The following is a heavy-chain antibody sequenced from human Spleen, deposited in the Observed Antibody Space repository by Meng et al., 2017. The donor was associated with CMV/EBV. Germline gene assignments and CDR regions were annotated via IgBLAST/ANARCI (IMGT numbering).Heavy chain of an antibody. V-gene: IGHV3-53*01. CDR1: GFTVSSNY. CDR3: ARDRGYSYGYFDY. J-gene: IGHJ4*02. Sequence: GGSLRLSCAASGFTVSSNYMSWVRQAPGKGLEWVSVIYSGGSTYYADSVKGRFTISRDNSKNTLYLQMNSLRAEDTAVYYCARDRGYSYGYFDYWGQGTLVTVSS. CDR2: IYSGGST. D-gene: IGHD5-18*01.